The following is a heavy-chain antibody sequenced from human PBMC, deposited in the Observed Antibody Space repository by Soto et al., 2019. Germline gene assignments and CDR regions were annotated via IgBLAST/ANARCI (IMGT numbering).Heavy chain of an antibody. D-gene: IGHD6-25*01. J-gene: IGHJ5*02. CDR1: GFTFSSYG. Sequence: QVQLVESGGGVVQPGRSLRLSCAASGFTFSSYGMHWVRQAPGKRLEWVAVISYDGSNKYYADSVKGRLTSSTDNPKLTLFLQMYSLRPEGPPVYYAATGYWFDPGSQGTLVTVSS. V-gene: IGHV3-30*03. CDR3: ATGYWFDP. CDR2: ISYDGSNK.